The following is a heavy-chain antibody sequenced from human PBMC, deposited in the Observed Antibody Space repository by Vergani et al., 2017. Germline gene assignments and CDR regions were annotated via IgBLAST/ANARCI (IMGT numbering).Heavy chain of an antibody. D-gene: IGHD6-13*01. Sequence: QVQLVQSGAEVKKPGSSVKVSCKASGGTFSSYAISWVRQAPGQGLEWMGGIIPIFGTANYAQKFQGRVTMTTDTSTSTAYMELRSLRSDDTAVYYCARVRLGAAAGYYDGMDVWGQGTTVTVSS. CDR2: IIPIFGTA. CDR3: ARVRLGAAAGYYDGMDV. J-gene: IGHJ6*02. CDR1: GGTFSSYA. V-gene: IGHV1-69*05.